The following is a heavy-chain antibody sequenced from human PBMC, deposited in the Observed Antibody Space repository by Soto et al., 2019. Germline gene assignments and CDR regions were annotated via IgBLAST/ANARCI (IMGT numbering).Heavy chain of an antibody. CDR1: GGTFSTYP. CDR2: XXPXFXTX. CDR3: ASGYSYGGLDS. J-gene: IGHJ4*02. Sequence: SVMDSFEASGGTFSTYPINWVRQAPGQGLEWXGXXXPXFXTXNXXXXFQGRVTITADEFTSTAYMELSSLRSDDTAVYYCASGYSYGGLDSWGQGPLVTVSS. D-gene: IGHD5-18*01. V-gene: IGHV1-69*13.